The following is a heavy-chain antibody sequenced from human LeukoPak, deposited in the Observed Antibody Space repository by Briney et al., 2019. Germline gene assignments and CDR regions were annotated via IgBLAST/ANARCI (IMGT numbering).Heavy chain of an antibody. CDR1: GYTFTSYY. J-gene: IGHJ4*02. CDR3: AAMTTVTKGY. CDR2: INPSGGST. V-gene: IGHV1-46*01. D-gene: IGHD4-17*01. Sequence: ASVNVSCKASGYTFTSYYMHWVRQAPGQGLEWMGIINPSGGSTSYAQKFQGRVTMTRDTSTSTVYMELSSLRSEDTAVYYCAAMTTVTKGYWGQGTLVTVSS.